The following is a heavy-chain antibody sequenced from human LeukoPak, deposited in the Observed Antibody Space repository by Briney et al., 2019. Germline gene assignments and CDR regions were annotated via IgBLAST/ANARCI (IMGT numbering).Heavy chain of an antibody. D-gene: IGHD6-6*01. Sequence: GGSLRLSCAASGFTFSSYAMSWVRLAPGKGLEWVSAISGSGGSTYYADSVKGRFTISRDNSKNTLYLQMNSLRAEDTAVYYCAKGLEYSSSSGNFDYWGQGTLVTVSS. CDR2: ISGSGGST. CDR3: AKGLEYSSSSGNFDY. CDR1: GFTFSSYA. V-gene: IGHV3-23*01. J-gene: IGHJ4*02.